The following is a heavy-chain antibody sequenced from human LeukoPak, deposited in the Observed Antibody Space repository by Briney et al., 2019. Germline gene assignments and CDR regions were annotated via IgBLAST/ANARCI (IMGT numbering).Heavy chain of an antibody. J-gene: IGHJ6*02. CDR1: GGSISNYY. V-gene: IGHV4-59*01. Sequence: SETLSLTCTVSGGSISNYYWSWIRQPPGKGLEWIGYIYYSGSTNYNPSLKSRVTISVDTSKNQFSLKLSSATAADTAVYYCARDEFTRGYSYGYGDYYYYGMDVWDQGTTVTVSS. D-gene: IGHD5-18*01. CDR2: IYYSGST. CDR3: ARDEFTRGYSYGYGDYYYYGMDV.